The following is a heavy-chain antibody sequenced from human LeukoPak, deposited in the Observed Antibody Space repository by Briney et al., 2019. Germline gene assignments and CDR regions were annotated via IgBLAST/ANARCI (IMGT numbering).Heavy chain of an antibody. Sequence: PETLSLTCALDGASFSGYYCSWVRQPPGKGLEWIGEINHSGITHYNPSLKSRVTISVDTSMNQFSLKLNSVTAADTAVYYCARSARESRSSGTYNRWFDPWGQGTLVTVSS. D-gene: IGHD3-10*01. CDR3: ARSARESRSSGTYNRWFDP. CDR2: INHSGIT. CDR1: GASFSGYY. V-gene: IGHV4-34*01. J-gene: IGHJ5*02.